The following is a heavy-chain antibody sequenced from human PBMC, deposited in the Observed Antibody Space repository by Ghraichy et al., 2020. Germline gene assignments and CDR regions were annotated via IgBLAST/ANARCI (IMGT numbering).Heavy chain of an antibody. Sequence: SETLSLTCTVSGGSISTYYWSWIRQPPGKGLEWIGYIYFSGSTNYNPSLKSRVTISVDTSKNQFSLKMRSVTAADTAVYYCAREGTTVGYNWFDPLGQGTLVTVSS. CDR3: AREGTTVGYNWFDP. V-gene: IGHV4-59*01. J-gene: IGHJ5*02. D-gene: IGHD4-23*01. CDR2: IYFSGST. CDR1: GGSISTYY.